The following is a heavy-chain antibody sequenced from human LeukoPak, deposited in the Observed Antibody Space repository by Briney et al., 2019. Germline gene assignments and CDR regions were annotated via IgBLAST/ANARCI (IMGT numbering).Heavy chain of an antibody. J-gene: IGHJ4*02. CDR2: IYYSGST. CDR1: GGSISSYL. Sequence: SETLSLTCTVSGGSISSYLWSWIRQPPGKGLEWIGYIYYSGSTNYNPSLKSRVTILVDTSKNQFSLKVSSVTAADTGVYYCARGQYSGSCFDNWGQGSLVTVSS. V-gene: IGHV4-59*01. CDR3: ARGQYSGSCFDN. D-gene: IGHD1-26*01.